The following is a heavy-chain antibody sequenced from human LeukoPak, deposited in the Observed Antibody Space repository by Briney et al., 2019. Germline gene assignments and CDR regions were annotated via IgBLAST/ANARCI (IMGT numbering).Heavy chain of an antibody. CDR3: AKDRFASGDFDY. D-gene: IGHD1-26*01. CDR1: GFTSSCCW. V-gene: IGHV3-7*03. J-gene: IGHJ4*02. Sequence: GGSLRLSCAASGFTSSCCWMSWVRQAPGRGLEWVATIKRDGSTIHYVDSVKGRFTISRDNAKNSLSLQMNSLRAEDTAVYYCAKDRFASGDFDYWGQGTLVTVSS. CDR2: IKRDGSTI.